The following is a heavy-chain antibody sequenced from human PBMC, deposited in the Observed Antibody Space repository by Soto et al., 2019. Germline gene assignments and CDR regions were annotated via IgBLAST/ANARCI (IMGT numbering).Heavy chain of an antibody. J-gene: IGHJ5*02. CDR3: ARGKDDDSGYYYHWFDP. CDR1: GGSINSYY. Sequence: PSETLSLTCTVSGGSINSYYWSWIRQPPGKGLEWIGYIYYSGSTNYNPSLQSRVTISVDTSKNQFSLKLRSVTAADTAVYYCARGKDDDSGYYYHWFDPWGQGTLVTVSS. V-gene: IGHV4-59*01. D-gene: IGHD3-22*01. CDR2: IYYSGST.